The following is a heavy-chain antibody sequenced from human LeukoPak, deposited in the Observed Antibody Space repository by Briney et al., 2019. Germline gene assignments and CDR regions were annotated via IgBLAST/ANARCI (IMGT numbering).Heavy chain of an antibody. D-gene: IGHD1-26*01. CDR2: IWYDGSNK. Sequence: GRSLRLSCAASGFTFSSYGMHWVRQAPGKGLEWVAVIWYDGSNKYYADSVKGRFTISRDNSKNTLHLQMNSLRAEDTAVYYCARGSLGATGHHFDYWGQGTLVTVSS. CDR3: ARGSLGATGHHFDY. J-gene: IGHJ4*02. V-gene: IGHV3-33*01. CDR1: GFTFSSYG.